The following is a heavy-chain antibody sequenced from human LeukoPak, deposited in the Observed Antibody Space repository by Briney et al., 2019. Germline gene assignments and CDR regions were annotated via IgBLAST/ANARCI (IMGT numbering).Heavy chain of an antibody. D-gene: IGHD6-19*01. V-gene: IGHV3-7*03. Sequence: GGSLRLSCAASGFYFRDHWMDWVRQAPGKGLEWVGHIKTDGSETYYLDSLKGRISISRGNTNNALYLQMNSLRVEDTAIYYCVKNDGWFHLAQWGQGTLVTVSS. J-gene: IGHJ4*02. CDR1: GFYFRDHW. CDR2: IKTDGSET. CDR3: VKNDGWFHLAQ.